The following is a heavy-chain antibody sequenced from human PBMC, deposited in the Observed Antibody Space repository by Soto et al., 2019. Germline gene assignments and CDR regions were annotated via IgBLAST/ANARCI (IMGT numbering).Heavy chain of an antibody. D-gene: IGHD2-21*02. J-gene: IGHJ1*01. Sequence: QVQLVESGGGVVQPGRSLRLSCAASGFTFSNYGIHWVRQAPGKGLEWVAVVWYDGSNQYYADSVKGRFTISKDNSKYTVYLQMNSLRAEDTAVYYCVRRSDLSPAEFFQHWGQGTLVTVSS. CDR2: VWYDGSNQ. CDR1: GFTFSNYG. V-gene: IGHV3-33*01. CDR3: VRRSDLSPAEFFQH.